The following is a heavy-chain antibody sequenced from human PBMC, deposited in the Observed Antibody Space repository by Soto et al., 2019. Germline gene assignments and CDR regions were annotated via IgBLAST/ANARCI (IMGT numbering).Heavy chain of an antibody. CDR2: INAGNGNT. J-gene: IGHJ6*02. V-gene: IGHV1-3*01. CDR1: GYTFTSYA. Sequence: GASVKVSCKASGYTFTSYAMHWVRQAPGQRHEWMGWINAGNGNTKYSQKFQGRVTITRDTSASTAYMELSSLRSEDTAVYYCASSGVEGEKTPGRNYYYGMDVWGQGTTVTVSS. CDR3: ASSGVEGEKTPGRNYYYGMDV. D-gene: IGHD1-26*01.